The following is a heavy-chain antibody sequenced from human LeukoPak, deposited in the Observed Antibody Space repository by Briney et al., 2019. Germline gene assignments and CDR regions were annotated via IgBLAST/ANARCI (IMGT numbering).Heavy chain of an antibody. V-gene: IGHV1-8*01. CDR2: MNPNSGNT. Sequence: GASVKVSCKASGYTFTSYDINWVRQATGQGLEWMGWMNPNSGNTGYAQKFQGRVTMTRNTSISTAYMELSSLRSEDTAVYYCARMRYSSSWYNGGSHDYWGQGTLVTVSS. D-gene: IGHD6-13*01. CDR1: GYTFTSYD. J-gene: IGHJ4*02. CDR3: ARMRYSSSWYNGGSHDY.